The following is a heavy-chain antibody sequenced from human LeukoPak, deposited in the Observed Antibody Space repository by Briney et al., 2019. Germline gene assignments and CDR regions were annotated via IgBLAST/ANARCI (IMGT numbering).Heavy chain of an antibody. V-gene: IGHV3-23*01. D-gene: IGHD1-26*01. J-gene: IGHJ3*02. Sequence: GGSLRLSCAVSGFTFRSYAMSWVRQAPGKGLEWVASITGGGITAYYADSVKGRFTISRDNSKNTLYLQMNSLRVEDTAVYYCAKKTVGETISWDAYDIWGHGTLGAVSS. CDR2: ITGGGITA. CDR3: AKKTVGETISWDAYDI. CDR1: GFTFRSYA.